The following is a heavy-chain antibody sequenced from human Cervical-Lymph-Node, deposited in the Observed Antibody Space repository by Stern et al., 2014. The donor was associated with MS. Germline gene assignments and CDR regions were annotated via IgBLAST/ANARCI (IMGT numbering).Heavy chain of an antibody. D-gene: IGHD3-9*01. CDR1: GGSISSGNYY. CDR3: ARGNYDVLTDNGGHGFDI. CDR2: ISSSGST. Sequence: QVQLVQSGPGLVKPSQTLSLTCTVSGGSISSGNYYWSWIRQPAGEGLEWIGRISSSGSTQYNPPLKSRVTLSADTSTNQFSPRLSSVTAADTAVYYCARGNYDVLTDNGGHGFDIWGQGTMVTVSS. J-gene: IGHJ3*02. V-gene: IGHV4-61*02.